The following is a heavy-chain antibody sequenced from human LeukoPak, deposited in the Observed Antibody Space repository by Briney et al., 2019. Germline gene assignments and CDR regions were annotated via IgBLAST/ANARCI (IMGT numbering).Heavy chain of an antibody. V-gene: IGHV3-7*05. Sequence: GGSLRLSCAASGFTFSSYAMSWVRQAPGKGLEWVAKIIQDGSEKYYVDSAKGRFTISRDNAKNSLYLQMNSLRAEDTAVYYCARDSPGIMIFGVVTPNGGQGTLVTVSS. J-gene: IGHJ4*02. CDR1: GFTFSSYA. D-gene: IGHD3-3*01. CDR2: IIQDGSEK. CDR3: ARDSPGIMIFGVVTPN.